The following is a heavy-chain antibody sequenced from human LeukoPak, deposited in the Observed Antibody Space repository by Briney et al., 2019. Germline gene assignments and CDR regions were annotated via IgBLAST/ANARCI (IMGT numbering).Heavy chain of an antibody. Sequence: PSETLSLTCTVSGGSISSYYWSWIRQPAGKGLEWIGRIHTSGSTNYSPSLKSRVTISVDTSKNQFSLKLSSVTAADTAVYYCARGAGSTISNDAFDMWGQGTMVSVSS. D-gene: IGHD5-24*01. CDR2: IHTSGST. J-gene: IGHJ3*02. CDR3: ARGAGSTISNDAFDM. CDR1: GGSISSYY. V-gene: IGHV4-4*07.